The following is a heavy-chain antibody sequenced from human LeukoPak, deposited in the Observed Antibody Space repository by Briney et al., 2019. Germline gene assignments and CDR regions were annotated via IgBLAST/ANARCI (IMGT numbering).Heavy chain of an antibody. CDR3: AKEGRGYYYDSSGDYLFDY. V-gene: IGHV3-23*01. J-gene: IGHJ4*02. CDR2: IFGNGDTT. Sequence: PGGSLRLSCAASGFSFSSYAMNWVRQAPGKGLEWVSIIFGNGDTTYYADSVKGRFTISRDNSKNTLYLQMNSLRAEDTAVYYCAKEGRGYYYDSSGDYLFDYWGQGTLVTVSS. CDR1: GFSFSSYA. D-gene: IGHD3-22*01.